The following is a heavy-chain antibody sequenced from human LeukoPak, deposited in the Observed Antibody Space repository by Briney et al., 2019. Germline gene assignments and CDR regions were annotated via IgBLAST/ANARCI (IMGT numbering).Heavy chain of an antibody. D-gene: IGHD5-18*01. J-gene: IGHJ4*02. CDR1: GGTFSSYA. CDR2: IIPIFGTA. V-gene: IGHV1-69*13. Sequence: SVKVSCKASGGTFSSYAISWVRQAPGQGLDWMGGIIPIFGTANYAQKFQGRVTITADDSTSPAYMELSSLSSEDTAVYYCARRRGGYSYASPEYYFDSWGQGTLVTVSS. CDR3: ARRRGGYSYASPEYYFDS.